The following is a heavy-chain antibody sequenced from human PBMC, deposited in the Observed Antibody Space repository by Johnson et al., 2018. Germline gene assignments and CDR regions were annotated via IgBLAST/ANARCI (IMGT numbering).Heavy chain of an antibody. D-gene: IGHD3-10*01. V-gene: IGHV3-23*01. Sequence: EVQLLESGGGLVQPGGSLRLSCAASGFTFSNFAMTWVRQAPGKGLEWVSSIDSAGTTYYAESGKGRIIISRDNSKKTSYLHMDNLRDDDTAMSYCAKGRGPVSPHTWGQVTLVTVSA. CDR3: AKGRGPVSPHT. J-gene: IGHJ5*02. CDR1: GFTFSNFA. CDR2: IDSAGTT.